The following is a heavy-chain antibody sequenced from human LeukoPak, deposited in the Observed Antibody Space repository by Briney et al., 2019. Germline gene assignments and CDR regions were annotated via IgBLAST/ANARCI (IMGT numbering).Heavy chain of an antibody. V-gene: IGHV3-53*01. CDR1: GFTVSSNY. D-gene: IGHD3/OR15-3a*01. J-gene: IGHJ4*02. CDR2: IYSGGST. Sequence: GGSLRLSCAASGFTVSSNYMSWVRQAPGKGLEGVSVIYSGGSTYYADSVKGRFTISRDNSKNTLYLQMNSLRVEDTAVYYCARVDVEGYYFDYWGQGTLVTVSS. CDR3: ARVDVEGYYFDY.